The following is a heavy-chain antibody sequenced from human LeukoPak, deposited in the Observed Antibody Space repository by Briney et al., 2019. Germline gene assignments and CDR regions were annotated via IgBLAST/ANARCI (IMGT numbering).Heavy chain of an antibody. CDR1: GGSISSSSYY. V-gene: IGHV4-61*05. Sequence: SETLSLTCTVSGGSISSSSYYWGWIRQPPGKGLEWIGYIYYSGSTNFNPCLKSRVTISVDTSKNQFSLKLSSVTAADTAVYYCARAVWYYYDSSGPIGWFDPWGQGTLVTVSS. CDR2: IYYSGST. J-gene: IGHJ5*02. CDR3: ARAVWYYYDSSGPIGWFDP. D-gene: IGHD3-22*01.